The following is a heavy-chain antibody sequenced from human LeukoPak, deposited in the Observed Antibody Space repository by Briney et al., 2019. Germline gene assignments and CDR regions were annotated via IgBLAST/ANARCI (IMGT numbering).Heavy chain of an antibody. D-gene: IGHD6-13*01. J-gene: IGHJ6*02. Sequence: SETLSLTCTVSGGSISSYYWSWIRQPAGKGLERIGRIYTSGSTNYNPSLKSRVTMSVDTSKNQFSLMLSSVTAADTAVYYCAREVAAAYYYGMDVWGQGTTVTVSS. CDR1: GGSISSYY. CDR2: IYTSGST. CDR3: AREVAAAYYYGMDV. V-gene: IGHV4-4*07.